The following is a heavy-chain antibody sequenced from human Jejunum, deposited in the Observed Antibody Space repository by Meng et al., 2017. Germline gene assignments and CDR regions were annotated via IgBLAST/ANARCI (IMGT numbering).Heavy chain of an antibody. CDR2: INSDESQK. Sequence: GESLKISCVASGFTFNTYWINWVRQAPGKGLEWVATINSDESQKYYVDSVKGRFTISRDNSQNTLYLQMDSLRAEDTAVYYCAKDRKPDGLWPFDCWGQGTLVTVSS. D-gene: IGHD4-17*01. CDR3: AKDRKPDGLWPFDC. V-gene: IGHV3-7*03. CDR1: GFTFNTYW. J-gene: IGHJ4*02.